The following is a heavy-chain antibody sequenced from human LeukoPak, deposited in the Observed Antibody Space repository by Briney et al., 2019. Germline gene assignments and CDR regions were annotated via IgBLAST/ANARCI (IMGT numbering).Heavy chain of an antibody. J-gene: IGHJ6*03. CDR3: ARGGIAVAGTFHYYYYMDV. V-gene: IGHV4-4*07. D-gene: IGHD6-19*01. CDR2: IYTSGST. Sequence: PSETLSLTCTVSGGSISSYYWSWIRQPAGKGLEWIGRIYTSGSTNYNPSLKSRVTMSVDTSKNQFSLKLSSVTAADTAVYYCARGGIAVAGTFHYYYYMDVWGKGTTVTISS. CDR1: GGSISSYY.